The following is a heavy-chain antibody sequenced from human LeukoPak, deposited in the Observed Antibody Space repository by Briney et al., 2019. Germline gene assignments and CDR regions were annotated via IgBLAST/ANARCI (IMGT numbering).Heavy chain of an antibody. CDR2: IYSGGST. CDR1: GFTVSSNY. V-gene: IGHV3-53*01. CDR3: ARDPDFDY. Sequence: PGGTPRLSCAASGFTVSSNYMSWVRQAPGKGLEWVSAIYSGGSTYYAGSVKGRFTISRDNSKNTLYLQMNSLRAEDTAVYYCARDPDFDYWGQGTLVTLSS. J-gene: IGHJ4*02.